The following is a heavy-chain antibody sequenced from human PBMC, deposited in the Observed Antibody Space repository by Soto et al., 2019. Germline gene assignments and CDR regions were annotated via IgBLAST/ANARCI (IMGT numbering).Heavy chain of an antibody. CDR1: GFSFYTYS. V-gene: IGHV3-21*01. CDR3: AKDRGRTTNAFDF. J-gene: IGHJ3*01. Sequence: EVQLVESGGGLVKPGGSLRLSCVASGFSFYTYSIHWVRQAPGKGLEWVSSISSRGSYISYADSVKGRFTISRDNAKNSLYLQMDSLRAEDTAMYFCAKDRGRTTNAFDFWGQGTMVTVSS. D-gene: IGHD3-10*01. CDR2: ISSRGSYI.